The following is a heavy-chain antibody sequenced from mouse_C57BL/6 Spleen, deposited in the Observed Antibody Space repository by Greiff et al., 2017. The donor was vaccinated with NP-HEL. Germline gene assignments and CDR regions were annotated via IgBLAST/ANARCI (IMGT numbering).Heavy chain of an antibody. Sequence: LQESGAELARPGASVKLSCKASGYTFTSYGISWVKQRTGQGLEWIGEIYPRSGNTYYNEKFKGKATLTADKSSSTAYMELRSLTSEDSAVYFCARLATGAMDYWGQGTSVTVSS. V-gene: IGHV1-81*01. CDR3: ARLATGAMDY. CDR2: IYPRSGNT. CDR1: GYTFTSYG. J-gene: IGHJ4*01.